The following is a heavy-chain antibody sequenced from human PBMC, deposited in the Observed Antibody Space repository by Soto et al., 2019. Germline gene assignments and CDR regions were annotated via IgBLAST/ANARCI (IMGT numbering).Heavy chain of an antibody. J-gene: IGHJ6*02. CDR3: AAVDLHLYYYYGMDV. CDR2: IVVGSGNT. Sequence: GASVKVSCKASGFTFTSSAVQWVRQARGQRLEWIGWIVVGSGNTNYAQKFLERVTITRDMSTSTAYMELSSLRSEDTAVYYCAAVDLHLYYYYGMDVWGQGTTVTVSS. CDR1: GFTFTSSA. V-gene: IGHV1-58*01.